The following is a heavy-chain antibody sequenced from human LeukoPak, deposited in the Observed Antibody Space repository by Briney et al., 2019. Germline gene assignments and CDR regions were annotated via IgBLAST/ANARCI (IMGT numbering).Heavy chain of an antibody. J-gene: IGHJ4*02. CDR3: AKDILLGSGSPDFDY. V-gene: IGHV3-43*02. CDR2: ISGDGGST. D-gene: IGHD3-10*01. CDR1: GFTFDDYV. Sequence: PGGSLRLSCAASGFTFDDYVMHWVRQAPGKGLEWVSLISGDGGSTYYVDSVKGRFTISRDNSKNSLYLQMNSLRTEDTALYFCAKDILLGSGSPDFDYWGQGTLVPVSS.